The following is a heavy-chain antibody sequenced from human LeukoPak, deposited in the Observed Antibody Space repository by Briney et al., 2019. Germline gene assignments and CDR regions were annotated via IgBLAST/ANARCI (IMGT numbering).Heavy chain of an antibody. Sequence: GASVKVSCKASGYTFTGYYMHWVRQAPGQGLEWMGWINPNSGGTNYAQKFQGRVTMTRDTSISTAYMELCGLRSDDTAVYYCARDTTRDNWFDPWGQGTLVTVSS. CDR3: ARDTTRDNWFDP. CDR1: GYTFTGYY. J-gene: IGHJ5*02. CDR2: INPNSGGT. D-gene: IGHD1-26*01. V-gene: IGHV1-2*02.